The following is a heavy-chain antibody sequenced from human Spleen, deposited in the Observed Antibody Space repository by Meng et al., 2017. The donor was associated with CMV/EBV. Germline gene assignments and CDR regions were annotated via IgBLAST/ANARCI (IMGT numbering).Heavy chain of an antibody. CDR3: AKDYYGSGSPIDS. D-gene: IGHD3-10*01. J-gene: IGHJ4*02. CDR2: IWWDGSNQ. Sequence: AASGFSFDSYGMHWVRQAPGKGLEWVAVIWWDGSNQFYADSVKGRFTISRDNSKNTVYLQLNSLRGEDTAVYYCAKDYYGSGSPIDSWGQGTLVTFSS. V-gene: IGHV3-33*06. CDR1: GFSFDSYG.